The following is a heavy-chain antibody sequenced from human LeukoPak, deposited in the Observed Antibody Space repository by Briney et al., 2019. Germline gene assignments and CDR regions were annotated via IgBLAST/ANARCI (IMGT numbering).Heavy chain of an antibody. CDR2: LYSSGHT. J-gene: IGHJ1*01. CDR3: ARAPSVDWYYFQL. Sequence: PSETLSLTCTVSGGSISSGANYWSWIRQRPGRGLEWIGYLYSSGHTYYNPSLKSRAFLSVDTAKSQLFLKLTSVTAAETAVYYCARAPSVDWYYFQLWGQGTLVTASS. CDR1: GGSISSGANY. V-gene: IGHV4-31*03. D-gene: IGHD3-9*01.